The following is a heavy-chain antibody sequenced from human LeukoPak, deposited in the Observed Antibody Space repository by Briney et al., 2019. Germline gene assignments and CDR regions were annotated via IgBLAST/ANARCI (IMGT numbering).Heavy chain of an antibody. D-gene: IGHD6-6*01. CDR3: ARLLPASRHYFDY. J-gene: IGHJ4*02. V-gene: IGHV3-53*01. CDR1: GLTVSSEY. Sequence: EPGGSLTLSCAAYGLTVSSEYLAWVRQAPGKGLEWISVIYGAGATYYADSVEGRFTISRDTYNNALYLQMNSLRVEDTAVYHCARLLPASRHYFDYWGRGTPVTVSS. CDR2: IYGAGAT.